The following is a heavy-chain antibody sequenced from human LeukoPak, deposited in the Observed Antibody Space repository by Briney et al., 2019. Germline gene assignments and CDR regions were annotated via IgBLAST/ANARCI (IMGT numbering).Heavy chain of an antibody. D-gene: IGHD3-22*01. CDR3: AGLGSGYDSSGYYYSTRLDY. CDR2: IYYSGST. V-gene: IGHV4-59*01. J-gene: IGHJ4*02. Sequence: SETLSLTCAVYGGSFSGYYWSWIRQPPGKGLEWIGYIYYSGSTNYNPSLKSRVTISVDTSENQFSLKLSSVTAADTAVYYCAGLGSGYDSSGYYYSTRLDYWGQGTLVTVSS. CDR1: GGSFSGYY.